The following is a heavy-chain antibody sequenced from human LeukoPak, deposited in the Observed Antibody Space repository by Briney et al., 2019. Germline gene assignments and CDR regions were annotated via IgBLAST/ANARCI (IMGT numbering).Heavy chain of an antibody. CDR1: GFTFSSYA. CDR3: AKVGVVIRDAFDI. CDR2: ISGSGGIT. Sequence: GGSLRLSCAASGFTFSSYAMSWVRQAPGKGLEWVSAISGSGGITYYADSVKGRFTISRDNTKNTLYLQMNSLRAEDTAVYYCAKVGVVIRDAFDIWGQGTIVTVSS. V-gene: IGHV3-23*01. D-gene: IGHD2/OR15-2a*01. J-gene: IGHJ3*02.